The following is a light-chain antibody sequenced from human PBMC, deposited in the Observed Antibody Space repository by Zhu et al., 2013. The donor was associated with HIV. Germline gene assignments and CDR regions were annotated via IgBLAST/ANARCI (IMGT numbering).Light chain of an antibody. Sequence: DIQMTQSPSSLSASVGDRVTITCRASQGISNYLAWYQQKPGKVPKLLIYGATGLQSGVPFRFSGSGSGTDFILTISSLQPEDVATYYCQKYDTAPYTFGRRDRRWRSN. CDR3: QKYDTAPYT. CDR2: GAT. V-gene: IGKV1-27*01. J-gene: IGKJ4*01. CDR1: QGISNY.